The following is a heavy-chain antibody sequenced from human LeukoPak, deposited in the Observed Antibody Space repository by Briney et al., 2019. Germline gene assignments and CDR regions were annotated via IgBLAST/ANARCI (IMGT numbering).Heavy chain of an antibody. Sequence: SETLSLTCTVSGGSISSGGYYWSCIRQPPGKGLECIGYIYHSGSTYYNPSLKSRVIMSVDTSKNQLSLRLTSVTAADRGVYYCAREGPSASTSFYYFMDVLGKGTTVTVSS. CDR1: GGSISSGGYY. CDR2: IYHSGST. J-gene: IGHJ6*03. CDR3: AREGPSASTSFYYFMDV. V-gene: IGHV4-30-2*01.